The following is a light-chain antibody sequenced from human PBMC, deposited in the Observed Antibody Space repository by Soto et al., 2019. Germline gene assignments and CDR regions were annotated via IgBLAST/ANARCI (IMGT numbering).Light chain of an antibody. V-gene: IGKV1-5*03. CDR3: QQYNDNWT. J-gene: IGKJ1*01. CDR2: KAS. CDR1: QSISSW. Sequence: DIQMTQSPSTLSASVGDRVTITCRASQSISSWLAWYQQKPGKAPKLLIYKASTLQSGVPSRFIGSGSGTEFTLAISSLQPDDSATYYCQQYNDNWTFGQGTKV.